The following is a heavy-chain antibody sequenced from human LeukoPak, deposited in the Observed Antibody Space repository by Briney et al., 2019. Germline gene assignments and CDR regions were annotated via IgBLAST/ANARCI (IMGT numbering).Heavy chain of an antibody. CDR2: IYYSGST. D-gene: IGHD4-23*01. V-gene: IGHV4-30-4*01. CDR3: ARDGGSTLFDY. J-gene: IGHJ4*02. CDR1: VGSISSGDYY. Sequence: SETLSLTCTFSVGSISSGDYYWSWIRQPPGKGLEWIGYIYYSGSTYYNPSLKSRVTISVDTSKNQFSLKLSSVTAADTAVYYCARDGGSTLFDYWGQGTLVTVSS.